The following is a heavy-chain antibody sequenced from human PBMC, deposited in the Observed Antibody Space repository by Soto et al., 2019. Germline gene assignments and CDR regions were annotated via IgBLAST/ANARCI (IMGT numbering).Heavy chain of an antibody. CDR3: SRGILV. CDR1: GGSINSGGYC. V-gene: IGHV4-31*03. Sequence: QVQLQESGPGLVKPSQTLSLTCTVSGGSINSGGYCWSWIRQHPGKGLDWIGCISYGGSTSYNPYLKSRVTISVDTSKNQFSLKLSAGTAADTGVYYCSRGILVWGQGTLITVSS. CDR2: ISYGGST. J-gene: IGHJ4*02. D-gene: IGHD5-18*01.